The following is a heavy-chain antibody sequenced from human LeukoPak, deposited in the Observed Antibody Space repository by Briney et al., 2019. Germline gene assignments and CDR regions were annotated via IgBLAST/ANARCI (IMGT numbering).Heavy chain of an antibody. J-gene: IGHJ4*02. Sequence: ASVKVSCKTSGYTFTSYGLSWVRQAPGQGLEWMGWISGYNGITEYPQKFRGRVTVTTDTSTSTAYMELRSLRSDDTVVYYCARDDSSWYFDYWGQGTLVTVSS. CDR3: ARDDSSWYFDY. D-gene: IGHD6-13*01. CDR2: ISGYNGIT. CDR1: GYTFTSYG. V-gene: IGHV1-18*01.